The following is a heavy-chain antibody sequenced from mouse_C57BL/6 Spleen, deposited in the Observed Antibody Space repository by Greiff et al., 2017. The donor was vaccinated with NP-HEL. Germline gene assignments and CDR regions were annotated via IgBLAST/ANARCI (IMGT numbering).Heavy chain of an antibody. CDR3: ARGDYGSSYGYFDY. V-gene: IGHV2-2*01. CDR2: IWSGGST. Sequence: VKLMESGPGLVQPSQSLSITCTVSGFSLTSYGVHWVRQSPGKGLEWLGVIWSGGSTDYNAAFISRLSISKDNSKSQVFFKMNSLQADDTAIYYCARGDYGSSYGYFDYWGQGTTLTVSS. CDR1: GFSLTSYG. D-gene: IGHD1-1*01. J-gene: IGHJ2*01.